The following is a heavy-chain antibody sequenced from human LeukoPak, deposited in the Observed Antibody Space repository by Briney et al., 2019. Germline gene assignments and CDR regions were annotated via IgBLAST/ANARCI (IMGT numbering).Heavy chain of an antibody. Sequence: KPSETLSLTCAVYGGSFSGYYWSWIRQPPGKGLEWIGEINHSGSNNYNPSLKSRVTISVDTSKTQFSLKLSSVTAADTAVYYCARVPWGVAGTTRPAYYYYGMDVWGKGTTVTVSS. J-gene: IGHJ6*04. V-gene: IGHV4-34*01. D-gene: IGHD6-19*01. CDR2: INHSGSN. CDR1: GGSFSGYY. CDR3: ARVPWGVAGTTRPAYYYYGMDV.